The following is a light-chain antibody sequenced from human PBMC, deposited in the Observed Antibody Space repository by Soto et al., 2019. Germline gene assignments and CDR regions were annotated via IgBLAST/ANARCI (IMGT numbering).Light chain of an antibody. CDR3: HKYNSDSRP. CDR1: ESIRRW. Sequence: DIQITQAPSTLSASVVDRGTITCRARESIRRWLAWYQQNPGKAPKLLIYDASDLDSGVPSRFSGSGSGTEFDLTLSSLKPDYVETCYCHKYNSDSRPFGQGPNLEL. V-gene: IGKV1-5*01. CDR2: DAS. J-gene: IGKJ2*01.